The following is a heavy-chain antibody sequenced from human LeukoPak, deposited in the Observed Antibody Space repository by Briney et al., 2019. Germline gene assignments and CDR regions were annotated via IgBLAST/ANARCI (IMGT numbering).Heavy chain of an antibody. V-gene: IGHV4-59*01. D-gene: IGHD3-3*01. CDR3: ASSYYTSGYFEY. Sequence: SETLSLTCTVSGGSISSYYWHWIRQPPGKGLEWIGYIYYSGSSNYIPSLKSRITISVDTFNNQFSLNLSSVTAADTAVYYCASSYYTSGYFEYWGQGTPVTVSS. CDR1: GGSISSYY. J-gene: IGHJ4*02. CDR2: IYYSGSS.